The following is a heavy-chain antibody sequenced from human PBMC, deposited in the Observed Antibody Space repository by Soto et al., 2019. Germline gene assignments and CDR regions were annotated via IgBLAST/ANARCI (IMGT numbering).Heavy chain of an antibody. J-gene: IGHJ6*02. D-gene: IGHD3-3*01. V-gene: IGHV1-18*01. CDR3: AKGRVRIFGVVTDPRYYYGMDV. CDR1: GYTFTSYG. CDR2: ISAYNGNT. Sequence: ASVKVSCKASGYTFTSYGISWLRHAPGQGLEWMGWISAYNGNTNYAQKLQGRVTMTTDTSTSTAYMELRSLRSDDTAVYYCAKGRVRIFGVVTDPRYYYGMDVWGQGTTVTVSS.